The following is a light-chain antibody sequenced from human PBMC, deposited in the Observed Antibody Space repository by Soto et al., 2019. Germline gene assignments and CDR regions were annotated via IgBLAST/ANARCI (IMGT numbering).Light chain of an antibody. Sequence: QSALTQPPSASGSPGQSVTISCTGTSSDVGGYNYVSWYQQHPGKAPKLMIYEVSKRPSGVPDRFSGSKSGNTAALTVSGLQADDEADYYCSSYAGYNVLVGEGTKVTV. CDR1: SSDVGGYNY. V-gene: IGLV2-8*01. CDR2: EVS. CDR3: SSYAGYNVL. J-gene: IGLJ2*01.